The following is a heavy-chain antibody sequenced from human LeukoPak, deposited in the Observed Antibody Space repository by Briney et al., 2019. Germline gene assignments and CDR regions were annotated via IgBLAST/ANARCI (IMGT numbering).Heavy chain of an antibody. J-gene: IGHJ5*02. CDR1: GGSISSGSYY. CDR2: MYTSGST. Sequence: SETLSLTCTVSGGSISSGSYYWSWIRQPAGKGLEWIGRMYTSGSTNYNPSLKSRVTISVDTSKNQFSLKLSSVTAADTAVYYCARGPRIQLWSKNNWFDPWGQGTLVTVSS. D-gene: IGHD5-18*01. V-gene: IGHV4-61*02. CDR3: ARGPRIQLWSKNNWFDP.